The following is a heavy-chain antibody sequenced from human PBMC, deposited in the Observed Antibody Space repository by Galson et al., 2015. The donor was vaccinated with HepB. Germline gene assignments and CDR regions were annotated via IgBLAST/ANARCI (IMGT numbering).Heavy chain of an antibody. Sequence: SLRLSCAASGFTFGDYAMSWFRQAPGKGLEWVGFIRGKAYGGTSEYAASVKGSITISRNDSKSNLYLQMNSLKTEDTAVYYCTSGGSSSSLYYYFMDVWGKGTTVTVSS. CDR3: TSGGSSSSLYYYFMDV. J-gene: IGHJ6*03. D-gene: IGHD6-6*01. CDR1: GFTFGDYA. V-gene: IGHV3-49*03. CDR2: IRGKAYGGTS.